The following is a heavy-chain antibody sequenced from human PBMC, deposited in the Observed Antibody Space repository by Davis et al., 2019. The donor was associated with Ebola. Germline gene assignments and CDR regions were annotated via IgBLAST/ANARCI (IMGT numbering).Heavy chain of an antibody. CDR3: AKSSAGPPVH. J-gene: IGHJ4*02. CDR1: GFIFSTYG. Sequence: PGGSLRLSCAAPGFIFSTYGMHWVRQAPGKGLEWVAVISYDGSNKYYADSVKGRFTISRDNSKNTLYLQMNSLRAEDTAVYYCAKSSAGPPVHWGQGTLVTVSS. CDR2: ISYDGSNK. V-gene: IGHV3-30*18. D-gene: IGHD3-10*01.